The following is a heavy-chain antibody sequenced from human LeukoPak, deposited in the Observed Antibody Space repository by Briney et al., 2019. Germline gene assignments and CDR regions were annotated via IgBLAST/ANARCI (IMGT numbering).Heavy chain of an antibody. CDR2: IRYDGSNK. J-gene: IGHJ4*02. CDR3: AKGGSWVVTAIFLFDY. CDR1: GFTFSSYG. D-gene: IGHD2-21*02. V-gene: IGHV3-30*02. Sequence: GSLRLSCAASGFTFSSYGMHWVRQAPGKGLEWVAFIRYDGSNKYYADSVKGRFTISRDNSKNTLYLQMNSLRAEDTAVYYCAKGGSWVVTAIFLFDYWGQGTLVTVSS.